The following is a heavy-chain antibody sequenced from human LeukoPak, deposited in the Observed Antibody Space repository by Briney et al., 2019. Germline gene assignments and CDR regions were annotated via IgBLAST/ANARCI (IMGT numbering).Heavy chain of an antibody. V-gene: IGHV1-24*01. CDR3: ATFAHYYDSSGYSGFDY. CDR1: AYTLTELS. CDR2: FDPEDGET. D-gene: IGHD3-22*01. Sequence: GASVKVSCKVCAYTLTELSMHWVRQDPGKGLEWMGGFDPEDGETIYAQKFQGRVTMTEDTSTDTAYMELSSLRSEDTAVYYCATFAHYYDSSGYSGFDYWGQGTLVTVSS. J-gene: IGHJ4*02.